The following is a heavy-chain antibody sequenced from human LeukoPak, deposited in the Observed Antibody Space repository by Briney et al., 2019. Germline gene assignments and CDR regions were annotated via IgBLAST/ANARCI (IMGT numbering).Heavy chain of an antibody. CDR1: GFTFSNYA. CDR2: ISGSGGST. Sequence: PGGSLRLSCAASGFTFSNYAMSWVRQAPGKGLEWVSAISGSGGSTYYADSVKGRFTISRDNSKNTLYLQMNSLRAEDTAVYYCAKERYYDYVWGSYIDYWGQGTLVTVSS. V-gene: IGHV3-23*01. D-gene: IGHD3-16*01. J-gene: IGHJ4*02. CDR3: AKERYYDYVWGSYIDY.